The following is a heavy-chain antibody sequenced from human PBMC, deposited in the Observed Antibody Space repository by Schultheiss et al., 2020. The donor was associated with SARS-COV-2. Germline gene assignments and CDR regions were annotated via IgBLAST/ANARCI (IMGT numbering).Heavy chain of an antibody. D-gene: IGHD5-24*01. CDR2: IYTSGST. V-gene: IGHV4-61*02. Sequence: SQTLSLTCTVSGGSISSGGYYWSWIRQPAGKGLEWIGRIYTSGSTNYNPSLKSRVTISVDTSKNQFSLKLSSVTAADTAVYYCARDDLGPATTQLDYWGQGTLVTVSS. CDR1: GGSISSGGYY. J-gene: IGHJ4*02. CDR3: ARDDLGPATTQLDY.